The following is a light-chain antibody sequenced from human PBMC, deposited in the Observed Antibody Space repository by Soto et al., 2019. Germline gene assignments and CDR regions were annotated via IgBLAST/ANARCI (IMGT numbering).Light chain of an antibody. J-gene: IGKJ1*01. CDR2: RIS. CDR1: QSLVHGDGNTY. Sequence: DIVMTQTPLSSTVTLGQPASISCRSSQSLVHGDGNTYLSWLQQRPGQPPRLLIYRISMPFSGVPDRFSGSGAGTDFTLKISRVEAEDVGIYYCMQATQVPWTFGQGTKVEIK. V-gene: IGKV2-24*01. CDR3: MQATQVPWT.